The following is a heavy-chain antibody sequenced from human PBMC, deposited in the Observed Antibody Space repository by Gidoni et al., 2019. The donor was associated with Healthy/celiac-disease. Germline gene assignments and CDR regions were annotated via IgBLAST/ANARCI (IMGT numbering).Heavy chain of an antibody. CDR3: ARASAPEKKIPFDY. CDR1: GGSFSGYY. CDR2: INHSGST. Sequence: QVQLQQWGAGLLKPSETLSLTCAVYGGSFSGYYWSWIRQPPGKGLEWIGEINHSGSTNYNPSLKSRVTISVDTSKNQFSLKLSSVTAADTAVYYCARASAPEKKIPFDYWGQGTLVTVSS. V-gene: IGHV4-34*01. J-gene: IGHJ4*02.